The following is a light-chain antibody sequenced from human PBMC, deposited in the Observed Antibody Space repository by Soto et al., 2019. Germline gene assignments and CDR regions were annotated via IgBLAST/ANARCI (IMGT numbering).Light chain of an antibody. Sequence: QSVLTQPPSASGTPGQRVAISCSGSSSNIGRNTVNWYQQLPGTAPNLLIYSNDERPPGVPDRFHGAKSGTSSSLAISGLQSEDEADYYCAAWDDSLNAYVFGTGTKLTVL. CDR1: SSNIGRNT. CDR2: SND. J-gene: IGLJ1*01. V-gene: IGLV1-44*01. CDR3: AAWDDSLNAYV.